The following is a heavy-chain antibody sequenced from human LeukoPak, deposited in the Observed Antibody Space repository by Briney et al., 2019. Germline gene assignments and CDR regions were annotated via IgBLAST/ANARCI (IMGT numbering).Heavy chain of an antibody. V-gene: IGHV1-69*01. Sequence: ASVKVSCKASGGTFSSYAISWVRQAPGQGLEWMGGIIPIFGTANYAQKFQGRVTITADESTSTAYMELSSLRSEDTAVYYCAMSGYYEFDYWGQRTLVTVSS. CDR1: GGTFSSYA. J-gene: IGHJ4*02. D-gene: IGHD3-22*01. CDR2: IIPIFGTA. CDR3: AMSGYYEFDY.